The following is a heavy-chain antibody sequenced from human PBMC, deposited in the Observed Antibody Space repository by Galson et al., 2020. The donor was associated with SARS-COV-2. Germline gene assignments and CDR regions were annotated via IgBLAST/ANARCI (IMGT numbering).Heavy chain of an antibody. CDR1: GFTFSSYG. D-gene: IGHD3-10*01. CDR3: ARGVYGSGSPFLNWYFDL. CDR2: IWYDGSNK. Sequence: GGSLRLSCAASGFTFSSYGMHWVRQAPGKGLEWVAVIWYDGSNKYYADSVKGRFTISRDNSNNTLYLQMNSLRAEDTAVYYCARGVYGSGSPFLNWYFDLWGRGTLVTVSS. J-gene: IGHJ2*01. V-gene: IGHV3-33*01.